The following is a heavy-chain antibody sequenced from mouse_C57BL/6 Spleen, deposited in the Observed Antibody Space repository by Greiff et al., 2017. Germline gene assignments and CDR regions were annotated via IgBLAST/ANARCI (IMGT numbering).Heavy chain of an antibody. D-gene: IGHD2-4*01. V-gene: IGHV3-6*01. CDR2: ISYAGSN. CDR3: ARERSYDYYDRAMDY. J-gene: IGHJ4*01. CDR1: GYSITSGYY. Sequence: ESGPGLVKPSQSLSLTCSVSGYSITSGYYWNLIRQFPGNKLELMGYISYAGSNNYNPSLKNRISITRDTSNNQFFLKLNSVTTEDTATYYCARERSYDYYDRAMDYWGQGTSVTVSS.